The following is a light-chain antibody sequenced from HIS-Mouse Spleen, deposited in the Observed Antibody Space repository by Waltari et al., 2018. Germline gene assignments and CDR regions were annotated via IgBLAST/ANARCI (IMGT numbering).Light chain of an antibody. CDR1: SSDVGGYNY. CDR2: DVS. J-gene: IGLJ2*01. Sequence: QSALTQPASVSGSPGQSITISCTGTSSDVGGYNYVSWYHKHPAKAPKLMIYDVSNRPSGVSNRFSGSKSGNTASLTISGLQAEDEADYYCSSYTSSSTSVVFGGGTKLTVL. V-gene: IGLV2-14*03. CDR3: SSYTSSSTSVV.